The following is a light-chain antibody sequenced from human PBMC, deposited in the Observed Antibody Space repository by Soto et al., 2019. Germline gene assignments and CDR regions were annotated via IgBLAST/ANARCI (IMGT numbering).Light chain of an antibody. Sequence: QSALTQPASVSGFPGQSITISCTGTSSDVGNYIYVSWYQQHPGKAPRLMIYEVNNRPSGVSGRFSGSKSGNTASLTISGLQYEDEADYYCNSYTSSSTVVFGGGTRLTVL. V-gene: IGLV2-14*01. CDR1: SSDVGNYIY. J-gene: IGLJ2*01. CDR3: NSYTSSSTVV. CDR2: EVN.